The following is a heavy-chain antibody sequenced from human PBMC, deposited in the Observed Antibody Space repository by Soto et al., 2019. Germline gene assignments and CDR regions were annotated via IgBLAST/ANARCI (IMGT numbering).Heavy chain of an antibody. CDR3: ARQRQELASSWFAP. V-gene: IGHV4-61*01. D-gene: IGHD1-1*01. Sequence: SETLSLTCSVSGGSVRSGTYYWSWLRQRPGKRPEWIAYIYYTGSTNYNPSIKSRVTMSLDTSRNQFSLNLTAVTAADTAVYYCARQRQELASSWFAPWGQGTQVTVSS. CDR1: GGSVRSGTYY. J-gene: IGHJ5*02. CDR2: IYYTGST.